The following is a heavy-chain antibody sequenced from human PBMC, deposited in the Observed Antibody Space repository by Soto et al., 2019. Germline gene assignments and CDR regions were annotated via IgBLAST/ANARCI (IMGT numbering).Heavy chain of an antibody. D-gene: IGHD6-19*01. CDR2: INLRGGTT. CDR1: GYNFNQYY. V-gene: IGHV1-46*02. Sequence: QVQLVQSGPEVRKPGASVRLSCATSGYNFNQYYIHWVRQAPGQGLEWMGIINLRGGTTEYAHKFRGRVTVTGDTSTRTAYMELSSLRSEDTAVYFCARGDSTGSPTGWFDPWGQGTLVTVSS. CDR3: ARGDSTGSPTGWFDP. J-gene: IGHJ5*02.